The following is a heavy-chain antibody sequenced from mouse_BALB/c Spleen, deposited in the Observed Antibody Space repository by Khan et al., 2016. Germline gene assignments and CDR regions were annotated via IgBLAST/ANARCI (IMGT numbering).Heavy chain of an antibody. V-gene: IGHV2-9*02. Sequence: QVQLKESGPGLVAPSQSLSITCTVSGFSLSSYGLHWIRQPPGKGLEWLGIMWSGGSENYNSAIMSRLTISKDNSKHQVFLKMKSLPTDDTAMYYCAREGDFNAWFAYWGQGTLVTVSA. CDR1: GFSLSSYG. CDR2: MWSGGSE. CDR3: AREGDFNAWFAY. J-gene: IGHJ3*01. D-gene: IGHD2-13*01.